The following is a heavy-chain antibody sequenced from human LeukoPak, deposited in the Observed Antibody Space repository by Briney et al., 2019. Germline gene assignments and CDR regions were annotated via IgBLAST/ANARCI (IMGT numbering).Heavy chain of an antibody. D-gene: IGHD6-19*01. CDR2: IYTSGST. J-gene: IGHJ5*02. CDR3: ARAVAGSRRWFDP. V-gene: IGHV4-61*02. CDR1: GGSISSGSYY. Sequence: TLSLTCTVSGGSISSGSYYWSWIRQPAGTGLEWIGRIYTSGSTNYNPSLKSRVTISVDTSKNQFSLKLSSVTAADAAVYYCARAVAGSRRWFDPWGQGTLVTVSS.